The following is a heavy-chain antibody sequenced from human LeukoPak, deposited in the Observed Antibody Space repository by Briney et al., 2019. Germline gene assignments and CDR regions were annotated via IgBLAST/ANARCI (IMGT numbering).Heavy chain of an antibody. J-gene: IGHJ4*02. Sequence: GGSLRLSCAASGFTFSGSWMGWVRQAPGKGLEWVAIINQNGNEKYYVDSVKGRFTISRDNAKNSLNLQMNSLRAEDTAVYFCVLGYSYGYLFDYWGQGTLVTISS. V-gene: IGHV3-7*01. CDR2: INQNGNEK. D-gene: IGHD5-18*01. CDR1: GFTFSGSW. CDR3: VLGYSYGYLFDY.